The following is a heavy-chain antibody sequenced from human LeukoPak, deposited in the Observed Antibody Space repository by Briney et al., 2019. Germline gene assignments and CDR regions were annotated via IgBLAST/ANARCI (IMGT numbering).Heavy chain of an antibody. Sequence: ASVKVSCKASGYTFTSYGISWVRQAPGQGLEWMGWISAYNGNTNYAQKLQGRVTMTTDTSTSTAYMELRSLRSDDTAVYYCARVRSSSWYPSYYYYYMDVWGQGTMVTVSS. V-gene: IGHV1-18*01. CDR1: GYTFTSYG. CDR2: ISAYNGNT. J-gene: IGHJ6*03. D-gene: IGHD6-13*01. CDR3: ARVRSSSWYPSYYYYYMDV.